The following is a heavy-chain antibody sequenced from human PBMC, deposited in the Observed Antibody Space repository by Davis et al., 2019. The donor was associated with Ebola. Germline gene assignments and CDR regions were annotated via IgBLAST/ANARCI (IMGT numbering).Heavy chain of an antibody. CDR3: ARGGYGGNSAYYYGMDV. CDR1: GFTFRAYA. V-gene: IGHV3-9*01. CDR2: ISWNSGSI. D-gene: IGHD4-23*01. J-gene: IGHJ6*02. Sequence: SLKISCTASGFTFRAYAMHWVRQAPGKGLEWVSGISWNSGSIGYADTVKGRFTISRDNAKNSLYLQMNSLRAEDTAVYYCARGGYGGNSAYYYGMDVWGQGTTVTVSS.